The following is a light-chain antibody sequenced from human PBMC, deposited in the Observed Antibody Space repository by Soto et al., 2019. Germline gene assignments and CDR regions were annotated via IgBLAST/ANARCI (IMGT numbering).Light chain of an antibody. V-gene: IGKV1-5*01. Sequence: DIQMTQSPSTLSASVGDRVTITCRASQSIGDWLAWYQQKPGKAPKVLIYDASSLQSGVPSRFSGSGSGTEFTLTVCSLQPDDFATYYCLQYNAFSQTFGQETKVDI. CDR3: LQYNAFSQT. CDR2: DAS. CDR1: QSIGDW. J-gene: IGKJ1*01.